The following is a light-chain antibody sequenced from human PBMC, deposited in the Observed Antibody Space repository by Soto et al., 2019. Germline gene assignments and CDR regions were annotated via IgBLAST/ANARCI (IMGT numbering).Light chain of an antibody. CDR1: QTISNY. V-gene: IGKV3-11*01. J-gene: IGKJ5*01. CDR3: QQYNSYSIT. CDR2: DAS. Sequence: IVLTQSTATLSLSPGERATLSCRASQTISNYLAWYQQKPGQPPRLLIYDASNRATGIPARFSGSGSGTEFTLTISSLQPDDFATYYCQQYNSYSITFGQGTRLEVK.